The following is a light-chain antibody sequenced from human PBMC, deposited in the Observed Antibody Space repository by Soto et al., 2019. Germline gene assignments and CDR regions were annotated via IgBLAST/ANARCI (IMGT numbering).Light chain of an antibody. CDR2: SNN. V-gene: IGLV1-44*01. J-gene: IGLJ2*01. Sequence: QSVVTQPPSTSGTPGQRGTISCSGSSSNIGSNTVNWYQQLPGTAPKLVIYSNNQRPSGVPDRFSGSKSGTSASLAISGLQSEDESDYYCVAWDDSLNGYVVFGGGTKVTV. CDR1: SSNIGSNT. CDR3: VAWDDSLNGYVV.